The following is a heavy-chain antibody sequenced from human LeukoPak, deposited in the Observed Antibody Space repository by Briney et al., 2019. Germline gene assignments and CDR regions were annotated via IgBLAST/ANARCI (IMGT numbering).Heavy chain of an antibody. D-gene: IGHD6-13*01. CDR1: GFTFSSYW. J-gene: IGHJ4*02. CDR2: IKQDGSEK. Sequence: GGSLRLSCAASGFTFSSYWMSWVRQAPGKGLEWVANIKQDGSEKYYVDSVKGRFTISRDNAKNSLYLQMNSLRAEDTAVYYCAKDSLIAAEALFDYWGQGTLVTVSS. V-gene: IGHV3-7*03. CDR3: AKDSLIAAEALFDY.